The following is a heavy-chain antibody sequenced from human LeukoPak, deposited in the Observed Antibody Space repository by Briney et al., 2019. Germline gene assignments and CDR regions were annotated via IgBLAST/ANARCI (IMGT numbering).Heavy chain of an antibody. CDR1: GFTLSDYA. CDR2: ISGSDGHT. J-gene: IGHJ4*02. Sequence: GGSLRLSCAASGFTLSDYAMNWVRQAPGEGLEWLSAISGSDGHTFYADSVKGRFTLSRDNSKNTLYLQMNNLRADDTAIYYCAKVPWVGTITWGQGTLVIVSS. D-gene: IGHD1-26*01. CDR3: AKVPWVGTIT. V-gene: IGHV3-23*01.